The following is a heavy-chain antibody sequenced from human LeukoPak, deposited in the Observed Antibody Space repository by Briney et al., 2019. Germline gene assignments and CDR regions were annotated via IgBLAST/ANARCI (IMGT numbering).Heavy chain of an antibody. V-gene: IGHV4-31*03. J-gene: IGHJ3*02. CDR2: IYYSGST. CDR1: GGSISSGGYY. CDR3: ARDHNPYGDAFDI. D-gene: IGHD1-14*01. Sequence: PSQTLSLTCTVSGGSISSGGYYWSWIRQHPGKGLEWIGYIYYSGSTYYNPSLKSRVTISVHTSKNQFSLKLSSVTAADTDVYYCARDHNPYGDAFDIWGQGTMVTVSS.